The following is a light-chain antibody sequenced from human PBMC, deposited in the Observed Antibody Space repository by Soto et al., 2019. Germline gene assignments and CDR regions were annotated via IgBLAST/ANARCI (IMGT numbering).Light chain of an antibody. CDR3: QQYNSHIP. CDR1: QSISNW. Sequence: DIQMTQSPSTLSASVGDRVTITCRASQSISNWLTWYQQEPGKATKLLIYRTSNLQSGVQSRFSGSGSGTEFTLTISSLQPDDFATYYCQQYNSHIPFGQGTRLEIK. CDR2: RTS. V-gene: IGKV1-5*03. J-gene: IGKJ5*01.